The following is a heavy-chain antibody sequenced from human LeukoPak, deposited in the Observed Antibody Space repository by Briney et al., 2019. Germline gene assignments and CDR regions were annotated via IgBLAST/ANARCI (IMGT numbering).Heavy chain of an antibody. CDR3: ARDSYFGSGNYYIDY. CDR1: SGSISSYY. V-gene: IGHV4-59*12. Sequence: PSETLSLTCTVSSGSISSYYWSWIRQPPGKGLEWIGHIYYSGTTTYNPSLKSRVTISVDRSKNQFSLKLSSVTAADTAVYYCARDSYFGSGNYYIDYWGQGTLVTVSS. J-gene: IGHJ4*02. D-gene: IGHD3-10*01. CDR2: IYYSGTT.